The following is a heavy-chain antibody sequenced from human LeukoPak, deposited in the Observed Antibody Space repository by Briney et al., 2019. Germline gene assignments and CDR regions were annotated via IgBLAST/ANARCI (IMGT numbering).Heavy chain of an antibody. CDR3: ARSMWPSYYLDY. Sequence: SETLSLTCTVSGDSLVSGHYWGWIRQPPGQGLEWVGSVYHSGSIYYNPSLKSRVIMSVDTSKKQFSLKLSSVTAADTAIYYCARSMWPSYYLDYWGQGTLVTVSS. CDR2: VYHSGSI. CDR1: GDSLVSGHY. V-gene: IGHV4-38-2*02. D-gene: IGHD2-21*01. J-gene: IGHJ4*02.